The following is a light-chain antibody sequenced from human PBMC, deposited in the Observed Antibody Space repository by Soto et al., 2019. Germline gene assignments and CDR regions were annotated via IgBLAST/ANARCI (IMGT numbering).Light chain of an antibody. CDR1: QSISSY. CDR3: QQSYSTPPWT. J-gene: IGKJ1*01. V-gene: IGKV1-39*01. Sequence: DIQMTQSPSSLSASVGDRVTITCRASQSISSYLNWYQQKPGKAPKLLIYAASSLQSEVPSRFSGSGSGTDFNLTISSLQPEDFATYYCQQSYSTPPWTFGQGTKVEIK. CDR2: AAS.